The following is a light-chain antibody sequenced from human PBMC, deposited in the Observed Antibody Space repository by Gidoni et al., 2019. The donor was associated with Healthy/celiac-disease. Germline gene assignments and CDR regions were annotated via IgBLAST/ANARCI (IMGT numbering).Light chain of an antibody. V-gene: IGKV3-11*01. CDR1: QSVSSY. J-gene: IGKJ4*01. CDR3: QQRSNWPPSLT. Sequence: EIVLTQSPATLSLSPGESSTLSCMTSQSVSSYLAWYQQKPGQAPRLLIYDASNRATGIPARFSGSGSGTDFTLTISSLEPEDFAVYYCQQRSNWPPSLTFGGGTKVEIK. CDR2: DAS.